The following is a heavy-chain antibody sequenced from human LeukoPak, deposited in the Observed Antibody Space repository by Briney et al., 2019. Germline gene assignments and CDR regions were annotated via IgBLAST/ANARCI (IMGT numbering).Heavy chain of an antibody. J-gene: IGHJ5*02. Sequence: SDTLSLTCTVSGVSISCYYLNWLRQPPRKGLEWLGYIYYSGSTNYNPSLKSRSTISVDTSNNQFSLKLTDVAAADTAVYYCARLRRGFSAAFAPRGQGTLVTVPS. CDR3: ARLRRGFSAAFAP. D-gene: IGHD5-18*01. CDR1: GVSISCYY. V-gene: IGHV4-59*08. CDR2: IYYSGST.